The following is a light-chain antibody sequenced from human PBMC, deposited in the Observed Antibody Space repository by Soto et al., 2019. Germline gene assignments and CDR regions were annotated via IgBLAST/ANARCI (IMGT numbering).Light chain of an antibody. CDR2: EVS. V-gene: IGLV2-14*01. CDR3: SSYTSSSTLV. CDR1: SSDIGGYNY. J-gene: IGLJ2*01. Sequence: YALTQPASVSGSPGQSITISCTGTSSDIGGYNYVSWYQHHPGRAPKLMIYEVSNRPSGISSRFSGSKSGNTASLTISGLQAEDEAAYYCSSYTSSSTLVFGGGTKLTVL.